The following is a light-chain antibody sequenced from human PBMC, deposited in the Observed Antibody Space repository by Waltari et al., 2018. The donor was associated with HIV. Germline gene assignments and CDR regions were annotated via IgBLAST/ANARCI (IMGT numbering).Light chain of an antibody. CDR1: SNDVGDYNH. CDR3: ASYRYSSRSYV. V-gene: IGLV2-14*03. Sequence: QSALTQPASVSGSPGQSIQISCLGTSNDVGDYNHVSWYQQHPDKAPRLMIYDVTNRPSGVSTRFSGSKSGNTASLAISGLQAEDEAIYYCASYRYSSRSYVFGTGTTVTVL. J-gene: IGLJ1*01. CDR2: DVT.